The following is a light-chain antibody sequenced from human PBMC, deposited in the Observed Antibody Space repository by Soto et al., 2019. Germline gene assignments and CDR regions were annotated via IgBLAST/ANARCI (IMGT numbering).Light chain of an antibody. V-gene: IGKV1-39*01. Sequence: DIQMTQSQSPLSASVEDRVIITCRASQSISNHLNWYQQKPGKAPKLLIFAASSLQSGVPSRFSGSRSGPDFTLTISSLQPEDFATYYCQQSYSSPPTFGQGTKVDIK. J-gene: IGKJ1*01. CDR1: QSISNH. CDR3: QQSYSSPPT. CDR2: AAS.